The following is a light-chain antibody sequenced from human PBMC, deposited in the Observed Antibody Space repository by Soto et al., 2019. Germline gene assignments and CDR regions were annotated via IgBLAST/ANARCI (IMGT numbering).Light chain of an antibody. CDR1: QSVSSNY. Sequence: EVVVPQSPGTLSLSPGKRATLSCRASQSVSSNYLAWYKQKPGQAPRLLIYCASTRATGIPDRFSGSGSGTDFTLAISILEPEDFAVYCCQQYGDSPRTFGQGTKVDI. CDR3: QQYGDSPRT. CDR2: CAS. V-gene: IGKV3-20*01. J-gene: IGKJ1*01.